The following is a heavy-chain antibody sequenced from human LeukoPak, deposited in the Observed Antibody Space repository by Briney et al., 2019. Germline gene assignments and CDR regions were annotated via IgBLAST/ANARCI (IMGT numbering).Heavy chain of an antibody. V-gene: IGHV3-23*01. CDR1: GFTFSSYA. CDR3: AKSRHSGGPPRPTDY. D-gene: IGHD3-16*01. CDR2: ISGSGGSI. J-gene: IGHJ4*02. Sequence: GGSLRLSCAASGFTFSSYAMSWVRQAPGKGLEWVSAISGSGGSIYYADSVKGRFTISRDSSKNTLYLQVNSLRAEDTAVYYCAKSRHSGGPPRPTDYWGQGTLATVSS.